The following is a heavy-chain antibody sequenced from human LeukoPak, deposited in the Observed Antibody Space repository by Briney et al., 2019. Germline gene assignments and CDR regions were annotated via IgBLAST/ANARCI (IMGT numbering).Heavy chain of an antibody. D-gene: IGHD2-2*01. CDR3: ARGHCSSTSCSSRYYYYMDV. CDR1: GYTFTNYD. Sequence: ASVKVSCKASGYTFTNYDINWVRQVTGQGLEWMGWMNPNNDNIGYAQKFQGRVTITRNTSISTAYMELSSLRSEDTAVYYCARGHCSSTSCSSRYYYYMDVRGKGTTVTVSS. V-gene: IGHV1-8*03. J-gene: IGHJ6*03. CDR2: MNPNNDNI.